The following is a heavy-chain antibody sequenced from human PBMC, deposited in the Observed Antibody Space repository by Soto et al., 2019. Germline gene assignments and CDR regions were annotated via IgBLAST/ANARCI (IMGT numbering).Heavy chain of an antibody. CDR2: IWYDRSSK. CDR1: GFYFSSYG. D-gene: IGHD6-13*01. V-gene: IGHV3-33*01. J-gene: IGHJ4*02. Sequence: PEGSLRLSCAASGFYFSSYGMICVSQDPGKGPYWFAVIWYDRSSKYYADSVKGRFTIYRDNSKNTLYLQMNSLRAEDTAVYYCATEYLDSMAAAGTRSFDYAGQGSLVTVSS. CDR3: ATEYLDSMAAAGTRSFDY.